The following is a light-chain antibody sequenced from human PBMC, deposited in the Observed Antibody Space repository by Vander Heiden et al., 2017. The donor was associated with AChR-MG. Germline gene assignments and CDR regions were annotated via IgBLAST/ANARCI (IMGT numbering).Light chain of an antibody. J-gene: IGKJ2*01. CDR1: QYISMY. CDR2: SAS. CDR3: QQSYSAPYT. Sequence: DIQMTQSPSSLSASPGDRVTISCEASQYISMYVNWYQKKPGTAPKLLVYSASILQGGVPSRFSGGGSGTYFTLSIRGLQPEDVATYFCQQSYSAPYTFGQGTNLDI. V-gene: IGKV1-39*01.